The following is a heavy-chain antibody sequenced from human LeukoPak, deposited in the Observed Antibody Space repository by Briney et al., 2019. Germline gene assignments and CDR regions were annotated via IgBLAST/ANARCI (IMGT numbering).Heavy chain of an antibody. V-gene: IGHV3-23*01. Sequence: ESGGSLRLSCAASGFTFSSYAMSWVRQAPGKGLEWVSAISGSGGSTYYADSVKSRFTISRDNSKNTLYLQMNSLRAEDTAVYYCAKEYYDFWSGYPHDYWGQGTLVTVSS. CDR3: AKEYYDFWSGYPHDY. D-gene: IGHD3-3*01. CDR2: ISGSGGST. CDR1: GFTFSSYA. J-gene: IGHJ4*02.